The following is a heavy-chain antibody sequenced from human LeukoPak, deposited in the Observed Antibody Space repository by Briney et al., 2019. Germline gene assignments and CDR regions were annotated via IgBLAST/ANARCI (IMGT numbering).Heavy chain of an antibody. D-gene: IGHD3-22*01. J-gene: IGHJ4*02. CDR3: ARYPYDSSGYPAHYFDY. Sequence: SVTVSCRASGGTFSSYAISWVRQAPGQGLEWMGGIIPIFGTANYAQKFQGRVTITAGESTSTAYMELSSLRSEDTAVYYCARYPYDSSGYPAHYFDYWGQGTLVTVSS. V-gene: IGHV1-69*13. CDR1: GGTFSSYA. CDR2: IIPIFGTA.